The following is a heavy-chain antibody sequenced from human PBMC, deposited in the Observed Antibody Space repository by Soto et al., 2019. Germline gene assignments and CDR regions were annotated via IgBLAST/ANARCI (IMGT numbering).Heavy chain of an antibody. CDR3: ARSPRSSPYFDY. J-gene: IGHJ4*02. CDR2: IFPGDSDT. D-gene: IGHD6-13*01. CDR1: GYSFTTQW. V-gene: IGHV5-51*01. Sequence: GESLKISCKGSGYSFTTQWIGWVRQMPGKGLEWMGIIFPGDSDTRYSPSFHGKVTISADRSIGTAYLQWSSLEASDSAFYFCARSPRSSPYFDYWGQGALVTVSS.